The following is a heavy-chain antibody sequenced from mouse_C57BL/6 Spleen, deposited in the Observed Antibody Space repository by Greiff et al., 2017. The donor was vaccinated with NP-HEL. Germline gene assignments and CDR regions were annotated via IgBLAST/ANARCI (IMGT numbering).Heavy chain of an antibody. D-gene: IGHD2-1*01. Sequence: EVQVVESGGGLVKPGGSLKLSCAASGFTFSSYAMSWVRQTPEKRLEWVATISDGGSYTYYPDNVKGRFTISRDNAKNNLYLQMSHLKSEDTAMYYCARDTMVTLFDYWGQGTTLTVSS. V-gene: IGHV5-4*01. CDR2: ISDGGSYT. CDR3: ARDTMVTLFDY. CDR1: GFTFSSYA. J-gene: IGHJ2*01.